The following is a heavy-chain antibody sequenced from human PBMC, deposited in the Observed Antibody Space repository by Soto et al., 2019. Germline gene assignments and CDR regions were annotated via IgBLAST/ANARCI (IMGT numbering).Heavy chain of an antibody. CDR1: GYTLTELS. CDR2: FDPEDGET. D-gene: IGHD3-22*01. J-gene: IGHJ4*02. CDR3: ATDAGKKYYDSSGYYYDSFDY. Sequence: GASVKVSCKVSGYTLTELSMHWVRQAPGKGLEWMGGFDPEDGETIYAQKFQGRVTMTEDTSTDTAYMELSSLRSEDTAVYYCATDAGKKYYDSSGYYYDSFDYWGQGTLVTVSS. V-gene: IGHV1-24*01.